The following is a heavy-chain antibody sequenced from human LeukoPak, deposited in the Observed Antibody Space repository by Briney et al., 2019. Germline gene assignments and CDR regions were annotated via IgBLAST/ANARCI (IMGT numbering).Heavy chain of an antibody. CDR2: ISHDGSNK. CDR3: AKQTGNY. Sequence: PGGSLRLSCAASGFTFSSYGMHWVRQAPGKGLEWVAVISHDGSNKYYADSVKGRFTISRDNSKSTLYLQMNSLRAEDTAVYYCAKQTGNYWGQGTLVTVSS. D-gene: IGHD3-9*01. CDR1: GFTFSSYG. V-gene: IGHV3-30*18. J-gene: IGHJ4*02.